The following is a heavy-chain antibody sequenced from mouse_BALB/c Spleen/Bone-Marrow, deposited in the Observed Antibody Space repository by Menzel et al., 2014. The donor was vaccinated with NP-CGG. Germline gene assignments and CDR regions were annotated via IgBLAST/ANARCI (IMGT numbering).Heavy chain of an antibody. CDR3: ARHAYYDQTEVSFVY. CDR1: GFTFSNYG. J-gene: IGHJ3*01. CDR2: ISGGGSYT. D-gene: IGHD2-4*01. V-gene: IGHV5-9-2*01. Sequence: EVMLVESGGGLVKSGGSLKLSYAASGFTFSNYGMSWVRQTPEKRLEWVATISGGGSYTFYSDSVKGRFTISRDNAKNNLYLQLSSLRSEDTALYYCARHAYYDQTEVSFVYWGQGTLVTVSA.